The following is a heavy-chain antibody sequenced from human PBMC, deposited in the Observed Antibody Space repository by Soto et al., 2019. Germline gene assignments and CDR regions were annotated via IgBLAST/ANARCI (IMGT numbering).Heavy chain of an antibody. CDR2: IYHGVST. CDR3: GRLFHWVRYYWDSRPYPFEKWFDP. V-gene: IGHV4-38-2*01. D-gene: IGHD3-10*01. J-gene: IGHJ5*02. Sequence: SETLSLTCAVSGYSISSGYYWGWLRQPAGKGLEWIGSIYHGVSTYYNPSLNSRVTLSIDMTNNHVSLILNSVTAADTAVYYCGRLFHWVRYYWDSRPYPFEKWFDPGGQGTLVTVSS. CDR1: GYSISSGYY.